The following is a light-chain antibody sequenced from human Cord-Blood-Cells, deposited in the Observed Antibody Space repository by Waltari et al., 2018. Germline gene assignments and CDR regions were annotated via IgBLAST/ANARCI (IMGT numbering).Light chain of an antibody. CDR3: QQSYSTPRT. CDR1: QSISSY. Sequence: DIQMTQSPSSLSASVGDRVTINCRASQSISSYLNWYQQKPGKAPKLRLYAASSLQSGVPSRFSGSGAGTDFTLTISSLQPEDFATYYCQQSYSTPRTFGQGTKVEIK. J-gene: IGKJ1*01. CDR2: AAS. V-gene: IGKV1-39*01.